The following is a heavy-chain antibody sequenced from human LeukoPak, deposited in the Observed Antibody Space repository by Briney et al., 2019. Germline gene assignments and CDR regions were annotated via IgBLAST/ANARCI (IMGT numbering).Heavy chain of an antibody. Sequence: ASVKVSCKASGYTFTGYYMHWVRQAPEQGLEWMGWINPNSGGTNYAQKFQGRVTMTRDTSISTAYMERSRLRSDDTAVYYCARGSRYCSRTSCYRRWFDPWGQGTLVTLSS. J-gene: IGHJ5*02. CDR1: GYTFTGYY. V-gene: IGHV1-2*02. CDR2: INPNSGGT. CDR3: ARGSRYCSRTSCYRRWFDP. D-gene: IGHD2-2*01.